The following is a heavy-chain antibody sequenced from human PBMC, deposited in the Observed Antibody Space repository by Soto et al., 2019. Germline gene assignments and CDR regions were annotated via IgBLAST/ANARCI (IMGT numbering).Heavy chain of an antibody. J-gene: IGHJ6*02. Sequence: SETLSLTCNVSGGSIRSYYWSWVWQPAGKALEWIGRVYTTGSTNYNPSLRSRVSISVDTSKNQFSLTVTSVTAADTAVYYCAREGASGFGTDVWGQGTTVTVSS. D-gene: IGHD1-26*01. V-gene: IGHV4-4*07. CDR1: GGSIRSYY. CDR2: VYTTGST. CDR3: AREGASGFGTDV.